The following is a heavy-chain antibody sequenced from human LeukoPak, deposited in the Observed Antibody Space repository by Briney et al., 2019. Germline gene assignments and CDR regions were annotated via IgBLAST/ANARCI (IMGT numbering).Heavy chain of an antibody. CDR2: INPNSGGT. J-gene: IGHJ6*03. CDR3: ARKYCSSTSCYRHYYYYMDV. D-gene: IGHD2-2*01. Sequence: ASVKVSCKASGYTFTCYYMHWVRQAPGQGREGMGWINPNSGGTNYAQKYQGRVIMTRDTTISTAYMELSRLKSDDTAVYYCARKYCSSTSCYRHYYYYMDVWGKGTTVTVSS. CDR1: GYTFTCYY. V-gene: IGHV1-2*02.